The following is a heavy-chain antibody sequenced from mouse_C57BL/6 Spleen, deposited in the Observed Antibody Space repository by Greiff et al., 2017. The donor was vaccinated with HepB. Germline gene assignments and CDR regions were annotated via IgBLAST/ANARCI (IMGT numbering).Heavy chain of an antibody. J-gene: IGHJ2*01. D-gene: IGHD1-2*01. CDR2: INPNNGGT. CDR3: ARRLRAFDY. V-gene: IGHV1-18*01. Sequence: EVKLMESGPELVKPGASVKIPCKASGYTFTDYNLDWVKQSHGKSLEWIGDINPNNGGTIYNQKFKGKATLTVDKSSSTAYMELRSLTSEDTAVYYCARRLRAFDYWGQGTTLTVSS. CDR1: GYTFTDYN.